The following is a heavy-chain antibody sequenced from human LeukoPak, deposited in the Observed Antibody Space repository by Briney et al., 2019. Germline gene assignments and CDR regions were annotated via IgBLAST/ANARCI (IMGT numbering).Heavy chain of an antibody. J-gene: IGHJ4*02. CDR1: GFTFSNFG. Sequence: GGSLRLSCAASGFTFSNFGMSWVRQAPGKGLEWVSTISGSGTITYYADSVEGRFTISRDNSKNTLSLQVNSLRAEDTAVYYCAKDLWSVVTLTLDYWGQGTLVTVSS. CDR2: ISGSGTIT. CDR3: AKDLWSVVTLTLDY. D-gene: IGHD2-21*02. V-gene: IGHV3-23*01.